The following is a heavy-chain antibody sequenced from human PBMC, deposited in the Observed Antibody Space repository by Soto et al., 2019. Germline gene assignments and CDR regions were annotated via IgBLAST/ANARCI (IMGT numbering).Heavy chain of an antibody. Sequence: QVQLVESGGGVVQPGRSLTLSCAASGFAFNTYAMHWVRQAPGKGLEWVAVVSYDGSNKYYADSVKGRFTISRDNSKNTLYLQMISLITEDTAIYYCARAPQYCNSCFPYYFDYWGQGTLVTVSS. J-gene: IGHJ4*02. D-gene: IGHD6-6*01. CDR1: GFAFNTYA. CDR3: ARAPQYCNSCFPYYFDY. V-gene: IGHV3-30*04. CDR2: VSYDGSNK.